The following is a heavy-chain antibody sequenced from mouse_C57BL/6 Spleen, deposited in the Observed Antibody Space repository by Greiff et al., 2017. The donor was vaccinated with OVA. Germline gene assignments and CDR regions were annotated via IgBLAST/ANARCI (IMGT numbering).Heavy chain of an antibody. CDR2: IYPRDGST. Sequence: VQVVESGPELVKPGASVKLSCKASGYTFTSYDINWVKQRPGQGLEWIGWIYPRDGSTKYNEKFKGKATLTVDTSSSTAYMELHSLTSEDSAVYFCARRYYGSSFDYWGQGTTLTVSS. CDR1: GYTFTSYD. D-gene: IGHD1-1*01. CDR3: ARRYYGSSFDY. V-gene: IGHV1-85*01. J-gene: IGHJ2*01.